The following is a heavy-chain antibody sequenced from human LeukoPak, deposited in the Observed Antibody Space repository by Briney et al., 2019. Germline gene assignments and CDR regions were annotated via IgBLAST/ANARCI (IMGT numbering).Heavy chain of an antibody. V-gene: IGHV3-7*03. J-gene: IGHJ2*01. CDR1: GVTFSSYW. D-gene: IGHD3-10*01. CDR3: AKDRRPTVSGGYFHL. CDR2: INEDGSEK. Sequence: GGSLRLSCAASGVTFSSYWMSWVGQAPGKGVEGGADINEDGSEKYYVDSVKGGFTISRHNANDSLYLRMNSLRAEDTALYYCAKDRRPTVSGGYFHLWGRGTLVIVSS.